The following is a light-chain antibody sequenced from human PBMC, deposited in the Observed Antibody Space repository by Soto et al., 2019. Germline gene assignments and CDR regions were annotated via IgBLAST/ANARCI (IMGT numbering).Light chain of an antibody. CDR1: QSVKNY. CDR3: QQSSNWPPVT. V-gene: IGKV3-11*01. CDR2: DAS. Sequence: EIVLTQSPATLSLSPGERATLSCRASQSVKNYLAWYQQKPGQAPRLLIYDASNRATSIPARFSASGSGTDFTLTISSLDPEDSAVYYCQQSSNWPPVTFGGGTKVEIK. J-gene: IGKJ4*01.